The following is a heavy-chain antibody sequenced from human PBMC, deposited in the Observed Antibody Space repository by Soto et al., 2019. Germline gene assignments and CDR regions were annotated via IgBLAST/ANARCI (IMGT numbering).Heavy chain of an antibody. V-gene: IGHV3-74*01. Sequence: DVQLVESGGGVVQPGGALRLSCAASGLSFNIYWMHWVRQVPGTGLVWLARINSDGSHTIYVDSVKGRFTIYRDNAKNTGFLQMDRLRDEDTGVYYCAGEMAGLDVWGQGTTVTVSS. CDR3: AGEMAGLDV. J-gene: IGHJ6*02. CDR1: GLSFNIYW. CDR2: INSDGSHT.